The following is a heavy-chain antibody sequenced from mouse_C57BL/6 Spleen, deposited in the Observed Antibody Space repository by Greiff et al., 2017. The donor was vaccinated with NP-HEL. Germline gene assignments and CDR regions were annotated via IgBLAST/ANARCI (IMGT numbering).Heavy chain of an antibody. CDR2: INPSSGYT. J-gene: IGHJ2*01. Sequence: QVQLKQSGAELARPGASVKMSCKASGYTFTSYTMHWVKQRPGQGLEWIGYINPSSGYTKYNQKFKDKATLTADKSSSTAYMQLSSLTSEDSAVYYCAKGYPDGYYYDYWGQGTTLTVSS. CDR1: GYTFTSYT. D-gene: IGHD2-3*01. CDR3: AKGYPDGYYYDY. V-gene: IGHV1-4*01.